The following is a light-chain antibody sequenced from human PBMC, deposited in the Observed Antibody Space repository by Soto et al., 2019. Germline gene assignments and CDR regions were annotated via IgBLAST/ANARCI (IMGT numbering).Light chain of an antibody. J-gene: IGKJ1*01. CDR2: GAS. CDR3: LQDNSYPRT. V-gene: IGKV1-6*01. CDR1: QGIRTE. Sequence: AIQMTQSPSSLYASVGDRVTITCRASQGIRTELGWYQQKPGQAPQLLIYGASTLQSGVPSRFSGSGSGTDVTPTISSLQSDDFAADYCLQDNSYPRTFGQGTKVEIE.